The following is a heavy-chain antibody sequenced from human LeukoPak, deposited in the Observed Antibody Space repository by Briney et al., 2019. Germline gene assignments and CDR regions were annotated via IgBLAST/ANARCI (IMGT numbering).Heavy chain of an antibody. D-gene: IGHD2-2*01. Sequence: GESLKISCKGSGYSFTSYWIGWVRQMPGKVLEWMGSIYPGDSDTRYSPSFQGQVTISADKSISTAYLQWNSLKASDTAMYYCARPSHHYGYQEVRAFDIWGQGTMVTVSS. CDR3: ARPSHHYGYQEVRAFDI. CDR2: IYPGDSDT. CDR1: GYSFTSYW. V-gene: IGHV5-51*01. J-gene: IGHJ3*02.